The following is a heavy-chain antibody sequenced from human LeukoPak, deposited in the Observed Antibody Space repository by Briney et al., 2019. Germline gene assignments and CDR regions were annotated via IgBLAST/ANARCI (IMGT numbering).Heavy chain of an antibody. CDR3: ARDVGIAAAGTSWFDP. Sequence: SVKVSCKASGGTFSSYAISWVRQAPGQGLEWMGGMIPIFGTANYAQKFQGRVTITTDESTSTAYMELSSLRSEDTAVYYCARDVGIAAAGTSWFDPWGQGTLVTVSS. CDR1: GGTFSSYA. V-gene: IGHV1-69*05. J-gene: IGHJ5*02. CDR2: MIPIFGTA. D-gene: IGHD6-13*01.